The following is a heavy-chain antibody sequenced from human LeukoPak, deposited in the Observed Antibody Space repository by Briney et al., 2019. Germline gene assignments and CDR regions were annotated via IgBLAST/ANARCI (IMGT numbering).Heavy chain of an antibody. Sequence: GGSLRLSCAASGFTFNSYWMSWVRQAPGKGLEWVANVQQEGSEKYYVDSVKGRFTISRDNAKNSLYLQMNSLRVEDTAVYYCALERSMGEYFDYWGQGTLVTVSS. CDR1: GFTFNSYW. CDR2: VQQEGSEK. V-gene: IGHV3-7*03. CDR3: ALERSMGEYFDY. J-gene: IGHJ4*02. D-gene: IGHD3-16*01.